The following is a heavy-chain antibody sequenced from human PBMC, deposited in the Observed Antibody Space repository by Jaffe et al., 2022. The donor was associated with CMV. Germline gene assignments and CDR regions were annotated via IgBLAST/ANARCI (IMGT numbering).Heavy chain of an antibody. V-gene: IGHV3-48*03. J-gene: IGHJ3*01. CDR3: ARDVAGPARAFDV. CDR1: GFTFSYYE. CDR2: MSSSLTTI. Sequence: EVQLVESGGGLEQPGGSLRLSCTASGFTFSYYEMVWVRQAPGKGLEWVAYMSSSLTTIYYADSVKGRFTISRDNARNSMFLQMNSLTAEDTAMYYCARDVAGPARAFDVWGQGTMVTVSS.